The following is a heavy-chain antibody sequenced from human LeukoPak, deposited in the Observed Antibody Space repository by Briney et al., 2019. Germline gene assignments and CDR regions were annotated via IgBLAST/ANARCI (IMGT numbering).Heavy chain of an antibody. Sequence: PSETLSLTCTVSGYSISSGYYWGWIRQPPGKGLEWIGSIYHSGSTYYNPSLKSRVTISVDTSKNQFSLKLSSVTAADTAVYYCASLYGSGSYWDYYYYMDVWGKGTTVTISS. CDR2: IYHSGST. CDR1: GYSISSGYY. J-gene: IGHJ6*03. CDR3: ASLYGSGSYWDYYYYMDV. D-gene: IGHD3-10*01. V-gene: IGHV4-38-2*02.